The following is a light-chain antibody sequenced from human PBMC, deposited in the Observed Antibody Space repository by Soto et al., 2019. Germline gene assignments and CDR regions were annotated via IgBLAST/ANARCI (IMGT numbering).Light chain of an antibody. Sequence: EIVLTQSPGTLSLSPGERATLSCRASQSVSRSYLAWNQQKLGQAPRLLIYGASSRATGIPDRFNGSGSGTDFPLTIRRLEPEDFAVYYCQQYDSPPGTFGQGTKVEIK. J-gene: IGKJ1*01. CDR1: QSVSRSY. V-gene: IGKV3-20*01. CDR2: GAS. CDR3: QQYDSPPGT.